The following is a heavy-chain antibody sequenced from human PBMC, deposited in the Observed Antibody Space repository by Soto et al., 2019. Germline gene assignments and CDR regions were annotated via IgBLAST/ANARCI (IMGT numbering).Heavy chain of an antibody. CDR1: GGTFSSYA. CDR3: ARGRDGYNVGNFYYYYGMDV. D-gene: IGHD2-21*01. CDR2: IIPIFGTA. Sequence: QVQLVQSGAEVKKPGSSVNVSCKASGGTFSSYAISWVRQAPGQGLEWMGGIIPIFGTANYAQKFQGRVTITADESTSTAYMELSSLRSEDTAVYYCARGRDGYNVGNFYYYYGMDVWGQGTTVTVSS. V-gene: IGHV1-69*01. J-gene: IGHJ6*02.